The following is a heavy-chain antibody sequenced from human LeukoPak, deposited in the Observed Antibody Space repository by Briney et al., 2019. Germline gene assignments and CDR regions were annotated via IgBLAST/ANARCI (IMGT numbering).Heavy chain of an antibody. J-gene: IGHJ6*04. D-gene: IGHD3-10*01. CDR3: TRADYYGSGSPISLDV. V-gene: IGHV3-49*04. CDR2: IRSKAYGGTT. CDR1: GFTFGDYA. Sequence: PGRSLRLSCTASGFTFGDYAMSRVRQAPGKGLEWVGFIRSKAYGGTTEYAASVKGRFTISRDDSKSIAYLQMNSLKTEDTAVYYCTRADYYGSGSPISLDVWGKGTTVTVSS.